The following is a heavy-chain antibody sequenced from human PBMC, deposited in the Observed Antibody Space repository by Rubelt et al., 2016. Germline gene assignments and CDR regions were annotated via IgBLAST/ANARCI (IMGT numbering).Heavy chain of an antibody. CDR1: GGSISSSSYY. V-gene: IGHV4-39*07. CDR2: IYYSGST. CDR3: ARAPVGLDV. J-gene: IGHJ6*02. Sequence: QLQLQESGPGLVKPSETLSLTCTVSGGSISSSSYYWGWIRQPPGKGLEWIGSIYYSGSTDYNPSLKSRVTISVDTAKNQFSRNLTSVTTADTAVYYCARAPVGLDVWGQGTTVTVSS.